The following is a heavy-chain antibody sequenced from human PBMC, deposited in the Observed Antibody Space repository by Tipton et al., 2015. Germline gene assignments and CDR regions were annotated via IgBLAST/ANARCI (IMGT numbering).Heavy chain of an antibody. CDR1: GGSIRSYY. Sequence: TLSLTCIVSGGSIRSYYWNWIRQTAGKGLEWIGRIYTNGATNYNPSLKSRVTMSVDLAKNHVSLNLTSVTAADTAIYYCGRDRLAVAGIDYWGQGTLVTVSS. J-gene: IGHJ4*02. V-gene: IGHV4-4*07. D-gene: IGHD6-19*01. CDR3: GRDRLAVAGIDY. CDR2: IYTNGAT.